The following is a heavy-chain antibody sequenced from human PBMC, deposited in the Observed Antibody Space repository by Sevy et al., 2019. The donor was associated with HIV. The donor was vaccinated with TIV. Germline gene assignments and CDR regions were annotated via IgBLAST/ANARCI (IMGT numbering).Heavy chain of an antibody. CDR3: SRGVVDSFLYYYYYMDV. D-gene: IGHD5-12*01. J-gene: IGHJ6*03. Sequence: SQTLSLTCTVSGGSISSYYWSWIRQPPGKGLEWIGYIYYSGSTNYNPSLKSRVTISVDTSKNQFSLKLGSVTAADTAVYYCSRGVVDSFLYYYYYMDVWGKGTTVTVSS. V-gene: IGHV4-59*01. CDR2: IYYSGST. CDR1: GGSISSYY.